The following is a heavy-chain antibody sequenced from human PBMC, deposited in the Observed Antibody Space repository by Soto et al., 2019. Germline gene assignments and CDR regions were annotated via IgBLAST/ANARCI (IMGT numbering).Heavy chain of an antibody. D-gene: IGHD6-19*01. CDR2: IHFSGST. CDR3: AREGRAWYGVFD. V-gene: IGHV4-59*01. J-gene: IGHJ4*02. CDR1: GGSMNTNY. Sequence: QVQLQESGPGLVKPSDTLSLTCTVSGGSMNTNYWTWIRQPPGKALEWIGQIHFSGSTNYNPSLMSRVAISVDTSTNRFSLTMTSVTASDTAVYYCAREGRAWYGVFDWGQGTLVTVSS.